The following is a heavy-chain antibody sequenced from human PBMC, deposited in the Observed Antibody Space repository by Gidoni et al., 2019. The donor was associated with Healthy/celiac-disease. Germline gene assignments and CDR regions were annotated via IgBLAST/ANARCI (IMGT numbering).Heavy chain of an antibody. J-gene: IGHJ4*02. CDR1: GGSISSSSYY. D-gene: IGHD3-16*01. CDR3: ASLDYGDYIDY. Sequence: QLQLQESGPGLVKPSETLSLTCTVSGGSISSSSYYWGWIRQPPGKGLEWIGSIYYSGSTYYNPSLKSRVTISVDTSKNQFSLKLSSVTAADTAVYYCASLDYGDYIDYWGQGTLVTVSS. V-gene: IGHV4-39*07. CDR2: IYYSGST.